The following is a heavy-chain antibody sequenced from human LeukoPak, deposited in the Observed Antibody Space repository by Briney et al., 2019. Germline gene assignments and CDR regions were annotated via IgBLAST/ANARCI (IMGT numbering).Heavy chain of an antibody. Sequence: SGTLSLTCAVSGGSISSSNWWSWVRQPPGKGLEWIGEIYHSGSTNYNPSLKSRVTISVDKSKNQFSLKLSSVTATDTAVYYCARGHYGSGSYYGWFDPWGQGTLVTVSS. D-gene: IGHD3-10*01. CDR3: ARGHYGSGSYYGWFDP. J-gene: IGHJ5*02. V-gene: IGHV4-4*02. CDR2: IYHSGST. CDR1: GGSISSSNW.